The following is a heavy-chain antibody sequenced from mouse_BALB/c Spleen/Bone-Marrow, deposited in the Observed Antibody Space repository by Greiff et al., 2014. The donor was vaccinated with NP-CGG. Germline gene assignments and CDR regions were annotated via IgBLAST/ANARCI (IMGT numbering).Heavy chain of an antibody. J-gene: IGHJ2*01. CDR2: INPYNGDT. CDR1: GYSFTGYF. CDR3: GREIYYGNPDY. Sequence: VQLQQSGPELVKPGASVKISCKASGYSFTGYFMNWVKQSHGKSLEWIGRINPYNGDTFYNQRFKGKATLAVDKSSSTAHMELLSLTSEDSVVYYCGREIYYGNPDYWGQGTTLTVSS. D-gene: IGHD2-1*01. V-gene: IGHV1-37*01.